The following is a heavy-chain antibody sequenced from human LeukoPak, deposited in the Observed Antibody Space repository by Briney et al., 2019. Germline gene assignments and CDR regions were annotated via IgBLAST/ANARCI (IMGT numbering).Heavy chain of an antibody. V-gene: IGHV3-49*04. CDR3: TRDKVRRYSSGWPNDY. CDR2: IRSKAYGGTT. D-gene: IGHD6-19*01. J-gene: IGHJ4*02. Sequence: GGSLTLSCTASGFTFGDYAMSWVRQAPGKGLEWVGLIRSKAYGGTTEYASSVKGRFTISRDDSKSIAYLQMNSLKTEDTAVYYCTRDKVRRYSSGWPNDYWGQGTLVTVSS. CDR1: GFTFGDYA.